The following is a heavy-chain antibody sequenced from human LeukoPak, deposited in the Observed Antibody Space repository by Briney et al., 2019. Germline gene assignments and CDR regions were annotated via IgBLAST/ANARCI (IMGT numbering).Heavy chain of an antibody. CDR1: GGSFSGYY. CDR2: INHSGST. Sequence: SETLSLTCAVYGGSFSGYYWSWIRQPPGKGLEWIGEINHSGSTNYNPSLKSRVTISVDTSKNQFSLKLSSVTAADRAVHYWARGLDFSKAYYNDSSGAFDIGGQGTMVTVSS. CDR3: ARGLDFSKAYYNDSSGAFDI. V-gene: IGHV4-34*01. J-gene: IGHJ3*02. D-gene: IGHD3-22*01.